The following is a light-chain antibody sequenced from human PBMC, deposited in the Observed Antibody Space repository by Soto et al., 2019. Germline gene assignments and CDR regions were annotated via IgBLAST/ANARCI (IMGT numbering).Light chain of an antibody. V-gene: IGKV3-11*01. CDR1: QSVSSY. CDR3: QHRRNWPWT. Sequence: EIGLPQSPVTLSLSPGERATLSCRASQSVSSYLAWYQQKPGQAPRLLIYDTFNRATGIPARFSGSGSGTDFTLTISSLEPEDFVVYYCQHRRNWPWTFGQGTKVDIK. J-gene: IGKJ1*01. CDR2: DTF.